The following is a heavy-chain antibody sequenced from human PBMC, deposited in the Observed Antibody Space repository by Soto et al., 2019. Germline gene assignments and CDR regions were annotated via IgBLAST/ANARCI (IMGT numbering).Heavy chain of an antibody. J-gene: IGHJ4*02. CDR3: ARDRLKGYLDY. D-gene: IGHD3-22*01. Sequence: QVRLQESGPGLVKPSQTLSLTCTVSGGSFSSGGYYWTWIRQHPGKGLEWIGCIYSSGTTYYNPSLKSRISISVDTSKRQFSLRPNSVTAADTAVYYCARDRLKGYLDYWGQGTLVSVSS. CDR2: IYSSGTT. CDR1: GGSFSSGGYY. V-gene: IGHV4-31*03.